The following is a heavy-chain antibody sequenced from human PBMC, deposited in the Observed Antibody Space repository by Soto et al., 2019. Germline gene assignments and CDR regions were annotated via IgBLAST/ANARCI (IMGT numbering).Heavy chain of an antibody. CDR2: IHYSGST. D-gene: IGHD3-10*01. CDR1: GGSISSYY. V-gene: IGHV4-59*08. J-gene: IGHJ4*02. Sequence: SETLSLTCTVSGGSISSYYWSWIRQPPGKGLEWMGNIHYSGSTNYDSSLKSRVIISVDTSKNQFSLKLSSVTAADTAVYYCARRGSGSYSDYWGQGTLVTVSS. CDR3: ARRGSGSYSDY.